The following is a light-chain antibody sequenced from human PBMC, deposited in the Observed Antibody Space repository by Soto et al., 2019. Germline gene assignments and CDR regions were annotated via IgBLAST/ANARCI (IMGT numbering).Light chain of an antibody. CDR1: QDISNY. CDR3: QKYNSAPTWT. J-gene: IGKJ1*01. CDR2: GAS. V-gene: IGKV1-27*01. Sequence: DIPMTQSPSSLSASVGDRVTITCRATQDISNYLAWYQQRPGKVPKLLIYGASILQSGVPSRFRGSGSGTDFTLTISSLQPEDVATYYCQKYNSAPTWTFGQGTKVQIK.